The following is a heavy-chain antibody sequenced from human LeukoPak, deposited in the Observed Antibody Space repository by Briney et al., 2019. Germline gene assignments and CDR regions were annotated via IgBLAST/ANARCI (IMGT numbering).Heavy chain of an antibody. D-gene: IGHD6-19*01. Sequence: GGSMRLSCAASGFTFSSYAMCWVRQAPGKGLEWVSTFSGTSTNSYADAVKGRVTISRDNSKNTLYLQMNSLRAEDTAVYYCAKLKQWQPQRYFFEYWGQGALLTVAS. J-gene: IGHJ4*02. CDR2: FSGTSTN. CDR1: GFTFSSYA. V-gene: IGHV3-23*01. CDR3: AKLKQWQPQRYFFEY.